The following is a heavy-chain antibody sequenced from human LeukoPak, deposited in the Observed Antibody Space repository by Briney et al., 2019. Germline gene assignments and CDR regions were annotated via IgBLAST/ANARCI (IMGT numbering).Heavy chain of an antibody. D-gene: IGHD2-15*01. CDR3: ARDPDYCSGGSCYAFDI. Sequence: SVKVSCRASGGTFSSYAISWVRQAPGQGLEWMGGIIPIFGTANYAQKFQGRVTITADKSTSTAYMELSSLRSEDTAVYYCARDPDYCSGGSCYAFDIWGQGTMVTVSS. J-gene: IGHJ3*02. V-gene: IGHV1-69*06. CDR2: IIPIFGTA. CDR1: GGTFSSYA.